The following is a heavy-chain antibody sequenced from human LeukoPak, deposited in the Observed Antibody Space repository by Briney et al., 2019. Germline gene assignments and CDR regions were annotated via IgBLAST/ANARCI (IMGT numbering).Heavy chain of an antibody. CDR3: AKDLEGNYYENYDAFDI. CDR2: ISGSGGST. D-gene: IGHD3-3*01. Sequence: GGSLRLSCAASGFTFSSYWMHWVRQAPGKGLEWVSAISGSGGSTYFADSVKGRFTISRDNSKNTLYLQMNSLRAEDTAVYYCAKDLEGNYYENYDAFDIWGQGTMVTVSS. J-gene: IGHJ3*02. V-gene: IGHV3-23*01. CDR1: GFTFSSYW.